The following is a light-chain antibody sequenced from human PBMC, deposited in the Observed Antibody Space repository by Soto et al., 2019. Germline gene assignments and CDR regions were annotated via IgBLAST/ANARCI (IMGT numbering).Light chain of an antibody. J-gene: IGKJ1*01. Sequence: EIVLTQSPGTLSLSPGERATLCCRASQSVSSSYLAWYQQKPGQAPRLLSYGASIRATGIPDRFSGSGSGTDFTLTISRLEPEDFAVYYCQQYGNSPRTFGQGTKVEIK. CDR3: QQYGNSPRT. V-gene: IGKV3-20*01. CDR1: QSVSSSY. CDR2: GAS.